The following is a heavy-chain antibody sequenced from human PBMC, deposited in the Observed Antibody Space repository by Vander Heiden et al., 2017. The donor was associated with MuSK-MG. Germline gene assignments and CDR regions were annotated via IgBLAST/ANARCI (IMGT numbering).Heavy chain of an antibody. CDR3: ARYCSKSSCYRDDC. CDR2: IYFTGST. V-gene: IGHV4-39*01. CDR1: GGTISSSSYY. Sequence: QLQLQESGPGLVKPSETLSLTCTVSGGTISSSSYYWGWIRQPPGKGLEWIGGIYFTGSTSYNPSLRSRVTISIDTSNNQFSLKLSSVTAADTAKYYCARYCSKSSCYRDDCWCQGALVTVSS. J-gene: IGHJ4*02. D-gene: IGHD2-2*01.